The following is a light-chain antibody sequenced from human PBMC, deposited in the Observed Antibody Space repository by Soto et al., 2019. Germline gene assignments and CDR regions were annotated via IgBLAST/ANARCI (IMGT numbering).Light chain of an antibody. Sequence: EIMMTQSPVTLSVSPGERATLSCRASQSVSNNLAWYQQKPGQAPRLLIYYASTRATGIPARFSGSGSGTEFTLTISSLQSEDFALYYCQQYNDWPPITFGHGTRLEIK. V-gene: IGKV3-15*01. CDR2: YAS. J-gene: IGKJ5*01. CDR3: QQYNDWPPIT. CDR1: QSVSNN.